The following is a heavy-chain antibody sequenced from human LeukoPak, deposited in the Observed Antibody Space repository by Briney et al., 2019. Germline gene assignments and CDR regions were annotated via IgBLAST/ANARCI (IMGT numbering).Heavy chain of an antibody. Sequence: TSETLSLTCTVSGGSISSYYWSWIRQPAGKGLEWIGRIYTSGSTNYNPSLKSRVTMSVDTSKNQFSLKLSSVTAADTAVYYCARGVFGYSSGWYGGMYYYYYMDVWGKGTTVTISS. CDR3: ARGVFGYSSGWYGGMYYYYYMDV. D-gene: IGHD6-19*01. V-gene: IGHV4-4*07. CDR2: IYTSGST. CDR1: GGSISSYY. J-gene: IGHJ6*03.